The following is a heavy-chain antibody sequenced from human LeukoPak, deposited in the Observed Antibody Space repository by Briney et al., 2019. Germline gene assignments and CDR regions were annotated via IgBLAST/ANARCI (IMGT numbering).Heavy chain of an antibody. Sequence: PGGSLRLSCAASGFTFSSYAMSWVRQAPGKGLEWVSAISGSGGSTYYADSVKGRFTISRDNSKNTLYLQMDSLRAEDTAIYYCASWEEMATIPSIITYYYYGMDVWGQGTTVTVSS. CDR2: ISGSGGST. D-gene: IGHD5-24*01. CDR1: GFTFSSYA. CDR3: ASWEEMATIPSIITYYYYGMDV. J-gene: IGHJ6*02. V-gene: IGHV3-23*01.